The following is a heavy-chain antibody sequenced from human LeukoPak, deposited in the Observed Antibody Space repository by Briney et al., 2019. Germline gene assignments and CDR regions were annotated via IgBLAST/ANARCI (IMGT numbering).Heavy chain of an antibody. CDR2: INWNGGST. D-gene: IGHD3-3*01. CDR3: ARSYYDVWSGYYDY. Sequence: PGGSLRLSCAASGFTFDDNGMSWVRQAPGKGLEWVAGINWNGGSTGYADSVKGRFTISRDNAKNSLYLQMNSLRAEDTALYYCARSYYDVWSGYYDYWGQGTLVTVSS. V-gene: IGHV3-20*04. J-gene: IGHJ4*02. CDR1: GFTFDDNG.